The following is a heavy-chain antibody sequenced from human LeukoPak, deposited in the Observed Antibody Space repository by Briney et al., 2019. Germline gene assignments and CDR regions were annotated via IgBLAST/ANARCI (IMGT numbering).Heavy chain of an antibody. CDR2: IWYDGSKK. CDR3: ARDLWFGELNDY. J-gene: IGHJ4*02. CDR1: GFTFSRYG. Sequence: GRSLRLSCAASGFTFSRYGMHWVRQGPGKGLEWVAVIWYDGSKKYYADSVKGRFTISRDNSKNTLYLQMNSLRAEDTAVYYCARDLWFGELNDYWGQGTLVTVSS. D-gene: IGHD3-10*01. V-gene: IGHV3-33*01.